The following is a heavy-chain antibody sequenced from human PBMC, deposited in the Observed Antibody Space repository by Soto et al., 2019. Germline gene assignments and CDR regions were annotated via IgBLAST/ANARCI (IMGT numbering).Heavy chain of an antibody. J-gene: IGHJ4*02. CDR1: GFTFSSYA. V-gene: IGHV3-23*01. CDR3: AKDGGGLDTAMALDY. CDR2: ISGSGGST. D-gene: IGHD5-18*01. Sequence: HPGGSLRLSCAASGFTFSSYAMSWVRQAPGKGLEWVSAISGSGGSTYYADSVKGRFTISRDNSKNTLYLQMNSLRAEDTAVYYCAKDGGGLDTAMALDYWGQGTLVTVSS.